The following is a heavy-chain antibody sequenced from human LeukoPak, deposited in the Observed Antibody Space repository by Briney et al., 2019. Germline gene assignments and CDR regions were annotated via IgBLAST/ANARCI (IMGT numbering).Heavy chain of an antibody. CDR2: ISYDGSNK. V-gene: IGHV3-30*18. D-gene: IGHD3-10*01. CDR1: GFIFDDYA. CDR3: AKVLLSYYGSGSYRYYGMDV. Sequence: GRSLRLSCAASGFIFDDYAMHWVRQAPGKGLEWVAVISYDGSNKYYADSVKGRFTISRDNSKNTLYLQMNSLRAEDTAVYYCAKVLLSYYGSGSYRYYGMDVWGQGTTVTVSS. J-gene: IGHJ6*02.